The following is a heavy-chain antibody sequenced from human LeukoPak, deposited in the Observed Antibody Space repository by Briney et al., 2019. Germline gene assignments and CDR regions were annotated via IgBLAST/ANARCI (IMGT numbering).Heavy chain of an antibody. Sequence: PSETLSLTCAVYGGSFSGYYWSWIREPPGKGLEWSGENNHSGSTNYNPSLKSRVTISVDTSKNQFSLKLSSVTAADTAVYYCARVGGYSGYLNTYNWFDPWGQGTLVTVSS. J-gene: IGHJ5*02. CDR2: NNHSGST. D-gene: IGHD5-12*01. CDR1: GGSFSGYY. CDR3: ARVGGYSGYLNTYNWFDP. V-gene: IGHV4-34*01.